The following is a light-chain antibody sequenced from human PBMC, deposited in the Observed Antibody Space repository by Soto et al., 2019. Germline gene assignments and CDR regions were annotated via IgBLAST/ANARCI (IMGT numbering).Light chain of an antibody. CDR2: GAS. J-gene: IGKJ1*01. CDR1: QSVRTN. Sequence: EIVMTQYPDTLSVSPGETVTLSCRASQSVRTNLAWYQHKPGQSPRLLIYGASKRATGFPARFSGSGSGTDFTLTISSLQPEDFATYYCQQSYSTPQTFGQGTKVDIK. V-gene: IGKV3-15*01. CDR3: QQSYSTPQT.